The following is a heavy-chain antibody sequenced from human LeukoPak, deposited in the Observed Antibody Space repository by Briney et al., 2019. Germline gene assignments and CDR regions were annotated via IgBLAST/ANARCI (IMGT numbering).Heavy chain of an antibody. Sequence: GGSLRLSCAASGFTFSSYGMHWVRQAPGKGLEWVAVISYAGSNKYYADSVKGRFTISRDNSKNTLYLQMNSLRAEDTAVYYCAKIVPDPYCAGDCSNYFDYWGQGTLVTVSS. CDR1: GFTFSSYG. J-gene: IGHJ4*02. CDR3: AKIVPDPYCAGDCSNYFDY. D-gene: IGHD2-21*02. CDR2: ISYAGSNK. V-gene: IGHV3-30*18.